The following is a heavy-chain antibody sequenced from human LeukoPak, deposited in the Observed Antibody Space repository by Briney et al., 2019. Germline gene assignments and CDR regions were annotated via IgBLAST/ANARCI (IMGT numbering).Heavy chain of an antibody. CDR1: GFTFSSYG. Sequence: PGRSLRLSCAASGFTFSSYGMHWVRQAPGKGLEWVAVISYDGSNKYYADSVKGRFTISRDNSKNTLYLQMNSLRAEGTAVYYCAKDRGGYDSMSGFDPWGQGTLVTVSS. V-gene: IGHV3-30*18. D-gene: IGHD5-12*01. CDR3: AKDRGGYDSMSGFDP. CDR2: ISYDGSNK. J-gene: IGHJ5*02.